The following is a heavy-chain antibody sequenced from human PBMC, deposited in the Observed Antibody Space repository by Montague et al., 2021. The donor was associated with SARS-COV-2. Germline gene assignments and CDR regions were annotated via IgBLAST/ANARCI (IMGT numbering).Heavy chain of an antibody. J-gene: IGHJ4*02. CDR1: TFRSYA. CDR3: ASTPIVVVVAADYYFDY. D-gene: IGHD2-15*01. V-gene: IGHV4-39*01. CDR2: IYYSGST. Sequence: TFRSYAMGWIRQPPGKGLEWIGSIYYSGSTYYNPSLKSRVTISVDTSKNQFSLKLSSVTAADTAVYYCASTPIVVVVAADYYFDYWGQGTLVTVSS.